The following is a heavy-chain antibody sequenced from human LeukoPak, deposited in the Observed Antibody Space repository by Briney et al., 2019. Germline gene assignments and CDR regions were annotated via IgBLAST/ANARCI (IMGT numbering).Heavy chain of an antibody. CDR3: AIYYVVVPAASADAFDI. Sequence: ASVTVSCTASGYTFSSYGISWVRQAPGQGLEWMGWINAYNGNTNYAQKFQGRVTMTRDTSISTAYMELSRLRSDDTAVYYCAIYYVVVPAASADAFDIWGQGTMVTVSS. CDR2: INAYNGNT. D-gene: IGHD2-2*01. J-gene: IGHJ3*02. CDR1: GYTFSSYG. V-gene: IGHV1-18*01.